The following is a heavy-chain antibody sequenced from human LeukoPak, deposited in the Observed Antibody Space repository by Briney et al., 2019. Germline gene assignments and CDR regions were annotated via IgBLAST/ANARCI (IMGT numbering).Heavy chain of an antibody. D-gene: IGHD3-10*01. Sequence: GGSLRLSCAPSGFTFTTYGMHWVRQAPGKGLEWLAVIWYDATDKYYADSVKGRFTISRDNSKNTLYLQMDSLSVEDTAVYYCARAGGPQWGLYDYWGQGTLVTVSS. CDR1: GFTFTTYG. CDR2: IWYDATDK. V-gene: IGHV3-33*01. J-gene: IGHJ4*02. CDR3: ARAGGPQWGLYDY.